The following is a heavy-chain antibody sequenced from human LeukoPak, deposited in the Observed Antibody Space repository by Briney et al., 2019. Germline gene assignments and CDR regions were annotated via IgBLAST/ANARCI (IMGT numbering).Heavy chain of an antibody. CDR3: ATSSSSWYFRFDP. CDR2: TYYRSQQWHS. CDR1: GDSVSSNGAS. V-gene: IGHV6-1*01. D-gene: IGHD6-13*01. J-gene: IGHJ5*02. Sequence: SQTLSLTCAISGDSVSSNGASWNWIRQSPSRGLEWLGRTYYRSQQWHSDYAPSVKGRITLNPDTSKNQFSLQLISVTPEDTAVYYCATSSSSWYFRFDPWGQGTLVTVSS.